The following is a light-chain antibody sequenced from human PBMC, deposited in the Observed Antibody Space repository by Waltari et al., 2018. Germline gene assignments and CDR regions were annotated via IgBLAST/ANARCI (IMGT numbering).Light chain of an antibody. Sequence: EIVMTQTPATLSVSPGESATLFCRASQSVTTNLAWYVQKPGRAPRHLIYGASARATGGPARFTGGGYETEFTLTISSLQSEDFAVYYCQQYEKWPRTFGQGTKVEIK. J-gene: IGKJ1*01. CDR3: QQYEKWPRT. CDR1: QSVTTN. V-gene: IGKV3-15*01. CDR2: GAS.